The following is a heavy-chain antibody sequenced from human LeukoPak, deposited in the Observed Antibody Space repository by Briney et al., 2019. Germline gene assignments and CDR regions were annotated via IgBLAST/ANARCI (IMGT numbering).Heavy chain of an antibody. CDR1: GFTFSGSA. CDR3: TRPSYDSSVSGVVY. Sequence: GRSLRLSCATSGFTFSGSAIHWVRQASGKGLKWVGRIRSKANSYATTDVASVRGRFSISRDDSKNTAYLQMNSLKTEDTAVYYCTRPSYDSSVSGVVYWGQGTLVTVSS. V-gene: IGHV3-73*01. D-gene: IGHD3-22*01. J-gene: IGHJ4*02. CDR2: IRSKANSYAT.